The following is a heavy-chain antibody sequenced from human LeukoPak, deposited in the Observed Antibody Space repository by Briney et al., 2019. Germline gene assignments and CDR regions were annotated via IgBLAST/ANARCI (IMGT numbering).Heavy chain of an antibody. CDR1: GGSISSYY. J-gene: IGHJ5*02. V-gene: IGHV4-59*01. Sequence: SETLSLTCTVSGGSISSYYWSWIRQPPGKGLEWIGYIYYSGSTNYNPSLKSRVTISVDTSKNQFSLKLSSVTAADTAVYYCARFRTVRGVSNWFDPWGQGTLVTVPS. CDR2: IYYSGST. D-gene: IGHD3-10*01. CDR3: ARFRTVRGVSNWFDP.